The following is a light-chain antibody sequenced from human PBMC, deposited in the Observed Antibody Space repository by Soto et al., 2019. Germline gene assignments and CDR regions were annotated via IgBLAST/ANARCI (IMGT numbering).Light chain of an antibody. CDR2: EVN. Sequence: QSALTQPPSASGSPGESVTISCTGTSRDIGSYNYVSWYQQHPGKAPKLIISEVNKRPSGVPDRFSGSKSGNTASLTVSGLQAEDEADYHCSSYVFGTGTKLTVL. V-gene: IGLV2-8*01. CDR1: SRDIGSYNY. J-gene: IGLJ1*01. CDR3: SSYV.